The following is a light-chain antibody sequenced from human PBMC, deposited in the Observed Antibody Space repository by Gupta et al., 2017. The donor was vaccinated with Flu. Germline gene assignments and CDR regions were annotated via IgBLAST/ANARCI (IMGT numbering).Light chain of an antibody. Sequence: DIQMTQFPSSLSANVGDRVTINCRASQSVSNYLNWYQQRPGKAPKISISDTSNLQSGVTSRFSGAESDTDFTRPRPGLSSDDCDTNGGQPIYIFGHGTXVANK. CDR2: DTS. CDR1: QSVSNY. V-gene: IGKV1-39*01. J-gene: IGKJ3*01. CDR3: QPIYI.